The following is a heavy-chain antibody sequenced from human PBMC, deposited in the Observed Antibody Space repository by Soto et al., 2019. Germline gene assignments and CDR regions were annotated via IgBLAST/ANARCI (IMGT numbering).Heavy chain of an antibody. CDR1: GYTFTGYY. D-gene: IGHD1-1*01. CDR2: VIPNNGGT. J-gene: IGHJ5*02. V-gene: IGHV1-2*02. CDR3: AREQTITTLMSYLDP. Sequence: ASVKVSCKASGYTFTGYYIHWMRQAPGQGLEWMGWVIPNNGGTNYAQKFQGRATMTRDASISTAYMELSGLRSDDTAVYYCAREQTITTLMSYLDPWGKGTLGTVSS.